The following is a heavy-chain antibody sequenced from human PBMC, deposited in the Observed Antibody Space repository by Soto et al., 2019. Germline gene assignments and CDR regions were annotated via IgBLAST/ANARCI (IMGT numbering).Heavy chain of an antibody. CDR3: ARAPRAAAVDY. J-gene: IGHJ4*02. Sequence: SETLSLTCTVSGGSISSGGYYWSWIRQHPGKGLEWIGYIYYSGSTYYNPSLKSRVTISVDTSKNQFSLKLSSVTAADTAVYYCARAPRAAAVDYWGQGTLVTVS. V-gene: IGHV4-31*03. D-gene: IGHD6-13*01. CDR2: IYYSGST. CDR1: GGSISSGGYY.